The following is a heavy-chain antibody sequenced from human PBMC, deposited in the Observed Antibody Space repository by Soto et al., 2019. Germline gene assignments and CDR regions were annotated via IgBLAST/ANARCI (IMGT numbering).Heavy chain of an antibody. D-gene: IGHD5-12*01. CDR2: INPSGGST. CDR3: ARGGTLWWLRFQGGLPNFDY. J-gene: IGHJ4*02. Sequence: ASVKVSCKASGYTFTSYYMHWVRQAPGQGLEWMGIINPSGGSTSYAQKFQGRVTMTRDTPTSTAYMELSRLRSDDTAVYYCARGGTLWWLRFQGGLPNFDYWGQGTLVTVSS. CDR1: GYTFTSYY. V-gene: IGHV1-46*01.